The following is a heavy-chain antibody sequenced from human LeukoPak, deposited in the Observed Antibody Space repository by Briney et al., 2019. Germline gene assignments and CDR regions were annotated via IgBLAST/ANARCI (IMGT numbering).Heavy chain of an antibody. CDR1: GYTFRSYW. V-gene: IGHV5-51*01. CDR3: ARRYFDSDGRSFDF. J-gene: IGHJ4*02. Sequence: GESLKISCEGSGYTFRSYWIGWVRQRPGEGLEWMGIIYPGDSDTTYSPSFQGQVTISADKSINTAYLQWSSLKASDTAAYYCARRYFDSDGRSFDFWGQGTLVTVSS. D-gene: IGHD3-9*01. CDR2: IYPGDSDT.